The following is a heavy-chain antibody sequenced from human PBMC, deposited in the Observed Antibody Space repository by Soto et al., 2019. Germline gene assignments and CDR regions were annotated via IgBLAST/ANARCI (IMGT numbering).Heavy chain of an antibody. Sequence: QVQLVESGGGVVQPGRSLRLSCAASGFTFSRYGMRWVRQAPGRGLEWVAVIWYDGSNIYYADSVKGRFTISRDNSKDTLDLQMNSLRAEDTAVYYCARDREQWLVGYYFDYWGQGTLVTVSS. CDR2: IWYDGSNI. J-gene: IGHJ4*02. V-gene: IGHV3-33*01. CDR1: GFTFSRYG. CDR3: ARDREQWLVGYYFDY. D-gene: IGHD6-19*01.